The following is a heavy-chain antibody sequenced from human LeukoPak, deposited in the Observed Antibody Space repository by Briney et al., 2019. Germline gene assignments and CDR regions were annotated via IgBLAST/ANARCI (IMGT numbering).Heavy chain of an antibody. CDR1: GGSFSGYY. CDR2: INHSGST. J-gene: IGHJ4*02. Sequence: SETLSLTCAVYGGSFSGYYWSWIRQPAGEGLEWIGEINHSGSTHYTTSLKRRVTMSVDTTKTQFSLKLSSVTAADTAVYYCARGRSWNETFDCWGQGTLVTVSS. V-gene: IGHV4-34*01. CDR3: ARGRSWNETFDC. D-gene: IGHD1-1*01.